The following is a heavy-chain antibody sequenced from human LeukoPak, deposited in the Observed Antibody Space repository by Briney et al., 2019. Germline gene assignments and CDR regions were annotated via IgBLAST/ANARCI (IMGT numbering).Heavy chain of an antibody. CDR1: RFTFSSYS. CDR2: ISSSSSYI. Sequence: GGSLRLSCAASRFTFSSYSMNSVRQAPGKGLEWVSSISSSSSYIYYADSVKGRFTISRDNAKNSLYLQMNSLRAEDTAVYYCARGTLLVGANNDYWGQGTLVTVSS. CDR3: ARGTLLVGANNDY. D-gene: IGHD1-26*01. J-gene: IGHJ4*02. V-gene: IGHV3-21*01.